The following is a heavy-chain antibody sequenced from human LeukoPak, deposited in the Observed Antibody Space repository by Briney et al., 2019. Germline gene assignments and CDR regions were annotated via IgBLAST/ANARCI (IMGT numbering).Heavy chain of an antibody. J-gene: IGHJ4*02. Sequence: PSETLSLTCTVSGGSISSSSYYWGWIRQPPGKGLEWIGSIYYSGSTYYNPSLKSRVTISVDTSKNQFSLKLSSATAADTAVYYCSVYDFWSGYYRSFDYWGQGTLVTVSS. CDR1: GGSISSSSYY. V-gene: IGHV4-39*01. CDR3: SVYDFWSGYYRSFDY. D-gene: IGHD3-3*01. CDR2: IYYSGST.